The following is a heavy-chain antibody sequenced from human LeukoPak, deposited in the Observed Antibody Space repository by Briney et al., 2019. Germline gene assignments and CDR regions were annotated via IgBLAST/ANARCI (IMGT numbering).Heavy chain of an antibody. V-gene: IGHV3-23*01. J-gene: IGHJ4*02. Sequence: GGSLRLPCAASGFTFSSYAMSWVRQAPGKGLEWVSAISGSGGSTYYADSVKGRFTISRDNSKNTLYLQMNSLRAEDTAVYYCAKDRRDSSSWRPFYYFDYWGQGTLVTVSS. CDR2: ISGSGGST. D-gene: IGHD6-13*01. CDR3: AKDRRDSSSWRPFYYFDY. CDR1: GFTFSSYA.